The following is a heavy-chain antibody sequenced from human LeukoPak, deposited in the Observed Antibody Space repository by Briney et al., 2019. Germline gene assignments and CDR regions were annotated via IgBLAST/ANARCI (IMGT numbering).Heavy chain of an antibody. Sequence: ASVKVSCKASGYTFTSYGISWVRQAPGQGLEWMGWISAYNGNTNYAQKLQGRVTMTTDTSTSTAYMELRSLRSDDTAVYYCASGYGSGSYYPPHLYDYWGQGTLVTVSS. CDR1: GYTFTSYG. CDR3: ASGYGSGSYYPPHLYDY. D-gene: IGHD3-10*01. J-gene: IGHJ4*02. V-gene: IGHV1-18*01. CDR2: ISAYNGNT.